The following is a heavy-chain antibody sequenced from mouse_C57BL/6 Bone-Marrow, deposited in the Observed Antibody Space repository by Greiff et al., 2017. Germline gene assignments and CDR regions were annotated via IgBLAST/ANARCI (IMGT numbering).Heavy chain of an antibody. V-gene: IGHV1-50*01. Sequence: VQLQQPGAELVKPGASVKLSCKASGYTFTRYWMQWVKQRPGQGLEWIGKIDPSDSYTNYNQKFTGTAPLSVDTSSSTAYMQLSSLTSEYSAVYYCARLPIYYYGSSLYYYAMDYLGQGTSVTVAS. CDR3: ARLPIYYYGSSLYYYAMDY. D-gene: IGHD1-1*01. CDR1: GYTFTRYW. J-gene: IGHJ4*01. CDR2: IDPSDSYT.